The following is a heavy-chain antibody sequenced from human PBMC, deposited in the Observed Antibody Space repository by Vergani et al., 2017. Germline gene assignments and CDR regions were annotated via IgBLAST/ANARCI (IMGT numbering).Heavy chain of an antibody. CDR2: IYSGGST. CDR1: GFTVSSNY. CDR3: ARGPASLTYYYGSGSYYNGRGFGQVLWFDP. D-gene: IGHD3-10*01. V-gene: IGHV3-66*02. J-gene: IGHJ5*02. Sequence: VQLVESGGGLVQPGGSLRLSCAASGFTVSSNYMSWVRQAPGKGLEWVSVIYSGGSTYYADSVKGRFTISRDNSKNTLYLQMNSLRAEDTAVYYCARGPASLTYYYGSGSYYNGRGFGQVLWFDPWGQGTLVTVSS.